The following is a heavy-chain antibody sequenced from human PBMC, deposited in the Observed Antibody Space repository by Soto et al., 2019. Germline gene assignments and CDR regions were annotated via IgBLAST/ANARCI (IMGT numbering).Heavy chain of an antibody. V-gene: IGHV5-51*01. J-gene: IGHJ4*02. CDR3: ARQGTGWYFDY. D-gene: IGHD6-19*01. CDR1: GYTFTSYW. CDR2: IDPGDSDT. Sequence: GESLKISCKGSGYTFTSYWIGWVRQMPGKGLEWMGIIDPGDSDTNYSPSFQGHVTISADKSISTAYLQWSSLKASDTAMYYCARQGTGWYFDYWGQGTVVTVSS.